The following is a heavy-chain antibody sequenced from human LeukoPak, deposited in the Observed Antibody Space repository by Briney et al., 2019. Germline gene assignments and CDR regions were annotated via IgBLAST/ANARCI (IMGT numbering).Heavy chain of an antibody. D-gene: IGHD6-19*01. V-gene: IGHV4-4*07. CDR3: ASDREWVVDH. CDR1: GDSISSYY. J-gene: IGHJ5*02. Sequence: SETLSLTCTVPGDSISSYYWSWIRQPAGKGLEWIGRVYVTGSTNLNPALQSRATMSVDASKNQFSLKLTSVTAADTAVCYCASDREWVVDHWGPGTLVT. CDR2: VYVTGST.